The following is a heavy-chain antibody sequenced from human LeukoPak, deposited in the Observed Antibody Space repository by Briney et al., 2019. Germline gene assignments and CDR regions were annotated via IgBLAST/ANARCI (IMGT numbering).Heavy chain of an antibody. CDR3: ARDPVEKRQWLVMYYFDY. CDR1: GFTFSSYA. Sequence: GGSLRLSCAASGFTFSSYAMHWVRQAPGKGLEWVAVISYDGSNKYYADSVKGRFTISRDNSKNTLYLQMNSLRAEDTAVYYCARDPVEKRQWLVMYYFDYWGQGTLVTISS. CDR2: ISYDGSNK. V-gene: IGHV3-30-3*01. J-gene: IGHJ4*02. D-gene: IGHD6-19*01.